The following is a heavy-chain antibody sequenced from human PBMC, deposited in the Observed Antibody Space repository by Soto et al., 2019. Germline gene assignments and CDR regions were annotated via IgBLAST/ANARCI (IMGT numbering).Heavy chain of an antibody. Sequence: SETLFLTCTVSGGSISSGGYYWSWIRQHPGKGLEWIGYIYYSGSTYYNPSLKSRVTISVDTSKNQFSLKLSSVTAADTAVYYCARDHVSSSSYYYGMDVWGQGTTVTVSS. CDR1: GGSISSGGYY. V-gene: IGHV4-31*03. J-gene: IGHJ6*02. D-gene: IGHD6-6*01. CDR3: ARDHVSSSSYYYGMDV. CDR2: IYYSGST.